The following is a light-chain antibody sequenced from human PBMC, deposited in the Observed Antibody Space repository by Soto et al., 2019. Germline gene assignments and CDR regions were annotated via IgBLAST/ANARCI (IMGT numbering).Light chain of an antibody. V-gene: IGKV1-33*01. CDR3: QQYENLPT. CDR1: QNIKNY. Sequence: DIHMSQSPSSLSASVGYRVTITCQASQNIKNYLNWYQQKPGRAPKLLIYDASNLEAGVPSRFRGSGSGTDFTFTISRLHPEDIATYYCQQYENLPTFGQGTRVEIK. J-gene: IGKJ5*01. CDR2: DAS.